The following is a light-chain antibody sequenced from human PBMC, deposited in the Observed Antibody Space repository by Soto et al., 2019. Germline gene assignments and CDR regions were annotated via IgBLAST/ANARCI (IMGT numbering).Light chain of an antibody. CDR2: DAS. V-gene: IGKV3-11*01. Sequence: TQSPSTLSASVGDRVTITCRASQSISSYLAWYQQKPGQAPRLLIYDASIRATGIPARFSGTGSETDFTLTITSLEPEDFAVYYCQQRSNWPWTFGQGTKVEIK. CDR1: QSISSY. J-gene: IGKJ1*01. CDR3: QQRSNWPWT.